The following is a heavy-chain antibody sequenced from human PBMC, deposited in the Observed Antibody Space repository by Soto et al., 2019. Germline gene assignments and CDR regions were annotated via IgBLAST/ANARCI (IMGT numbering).Heavy chain of an antibody. CDR2: LTGSGDST. J-gene: IGHJ4*02. CDR3: AKGTAVTTGDMAY. V-gene: IGHV3-23*01. D-gene: IGHD4-17*01. Sequence: EVQLLESGGGLVQPGGSLRLSCAASGFTFSSFAMTWVRQAPGKGLEWVSSLTGSGDSTYYADSVKGRFTISRDNSKNTLYLQMVSLRADDTALYYWAKGTAVTTGDMAYWGQGTLVTVSS. CDR1: GFTFSSFA.